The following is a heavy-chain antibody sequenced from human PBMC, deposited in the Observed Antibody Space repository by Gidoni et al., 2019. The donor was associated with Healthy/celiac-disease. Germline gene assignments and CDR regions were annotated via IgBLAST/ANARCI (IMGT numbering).Heavy chain of an antibody. Sequence: EVQLVESGGGLVQPGGTLRLTCAASGFTFSSYEMNWVRQAPGKGLEWVSYISSSGSTIYYADSVKCRFTISRDNAKNSLYLQMTSLRAEDTAVYYCARSFTMVPLYYFDYWGQGTLVTVSS. D-gene: IGHD3-10*01. J-gene: IGHJ4*02. CDR1: GFTFSSYE. V-gene: IGHV3-48*03. CDR3: ARSFTMVPLYYFDY. CDR2: ISSSGSTI.